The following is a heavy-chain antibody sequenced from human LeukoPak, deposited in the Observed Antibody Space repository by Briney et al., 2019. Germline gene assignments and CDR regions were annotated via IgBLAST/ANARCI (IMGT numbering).Heavy chain of an antibody. J-gene: IGHJ6*03. CDR2: INHSGST. CDR1: GGSFSGYY. Sequence: SETLSLTCAVYGGSFSGYYWSWIRQPPGKGLEWIGEINHSGSTNYNPSLKSRVTISVDTSKNQFSLKLSSVTAADTAVHYCARRVYYNYYYMDVWGKGTTVTVSS. CDR3: ARRVYYNYYYMDV. V-gene: IGHV4-34*01.